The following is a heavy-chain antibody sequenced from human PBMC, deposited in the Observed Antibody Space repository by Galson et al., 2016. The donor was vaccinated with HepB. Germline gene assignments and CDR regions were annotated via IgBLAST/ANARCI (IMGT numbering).Heavy chain of an antibody. J-gene: IGHJ4*02. CDR2: LWYDGRNK. D-gene: IGHD6-19*01. Sequence: SLRLSCAASGFSFGNHGMHWVRQAPGKGLEWVALLWYDGRNKHYADSVKGRFTISRDNSSNTLYLQMDSLRVEDTAVYYCASLWDAALAGPDATPTDYWGQGTLVTVSS. CDR3: ASLWDAALAGPDATPTDY. V-gene: IGHV3-33*01. CDR1: GFSFGNHG.